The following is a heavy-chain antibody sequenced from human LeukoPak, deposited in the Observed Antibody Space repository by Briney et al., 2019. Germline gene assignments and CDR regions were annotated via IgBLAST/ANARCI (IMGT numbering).Heavy chain of an antibody. V-gene: IGHV4-39*07. CDR1: GGYISSSTYY. J-gene: IGHJ1*01. CDR3: ARLQLFSYSSSSRSPFQH. Sequence: SETLSLTCTVSGGYISSSTYYWGWIRQPPGKGLEWIGSIYYSGSTYYNPSLKSRATISVDTSKNELSLKLSSVTAADTAEYYCARLQLFSYSSSSRSPFQHWGQGTLVTVSS. CDR2: IYYSGST. D-gene: IGHD6-13*01.